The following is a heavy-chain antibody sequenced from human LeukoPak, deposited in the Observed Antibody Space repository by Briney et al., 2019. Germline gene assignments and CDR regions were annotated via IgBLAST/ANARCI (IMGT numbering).Heavy chain of an antibody. CDR3: AKEWGAGSDAFDI. D-gene: IGHD1-26*01. Sequence: GGSLRLSCAASGFTFSSYGMHWVRQAPGKGLEWVADISYDGSNKYYADSVKGRFTISRDNSKNTLYLQMNSLRAEDTAVYYCAKEWGAGSDAFDIWGQGTMVTVSS. V-gene: IGHV3-30*18. CDR1: GFTFSSYG. J-gene: IGHJ3*02. CDR2: ISYDGSNK.